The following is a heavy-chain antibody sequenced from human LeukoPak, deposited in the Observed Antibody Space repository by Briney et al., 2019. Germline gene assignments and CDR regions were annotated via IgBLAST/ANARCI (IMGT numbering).Heavy chain of an antibody. CDR2: IRYDGSNK. CDR3: AKDADIVVSSYFDY. J-gene: IGHJ4*02. V-gene: IGHV3-30*02. D-gene: IGHD2-2*01. CDR1: GFTFRSYG. Sequence: GGSLRFSCAASGFTFRSYGMHWVRQAPGKGLEWVAFIRYDGSNKYYADSVKGRFTISRDNSKNTLYVQMNSLRAEDTAVYYCAKDADIVVSSYFDYWGQGTLVTVSS.